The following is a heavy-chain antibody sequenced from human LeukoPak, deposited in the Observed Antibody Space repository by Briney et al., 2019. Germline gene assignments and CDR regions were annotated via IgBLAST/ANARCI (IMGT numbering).Heavy chain of an antibody. CDR3: ARESGVTHYYYCMDV. J-gene: IGHJ6*04. Sequence: SETLSLTCTLSVGSISRGGYYWSWTRHHPGKGLEGFGYIYYSGSTYYNPSLKSRVTISVDTSKNQFSLKLSCVTAADTAVYYCARESGVTHYYYCMDVWGKGTTVTVSS. V-gene: IGHV4-31*03. CDR2: IYYSGST. D-gene: IGHD2-21*02. CDR1: VGSISRGGYY.